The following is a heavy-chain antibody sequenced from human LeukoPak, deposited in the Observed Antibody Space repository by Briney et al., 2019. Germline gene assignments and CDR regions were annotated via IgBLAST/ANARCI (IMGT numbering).Heavy chain of an antibody. CDR3: ARDRNERGSDAFDI. D-gene: IGHD3-10*01. J-gene: IGHJ3*02. Sequence: PGGSLRLSCAASGFTFRSYLMNWVRQAPGKGLEWVSASTSNTSYIYYADSVKGRFTISRDNAKNSVYLQMNSLRAEDTAVYYCARDRNERGSDAFDIWGQGTKVTVSS. CDR2: STSNTSYI. CDR1: GFTFRSYL. V-gene: IGHV3-21*01.